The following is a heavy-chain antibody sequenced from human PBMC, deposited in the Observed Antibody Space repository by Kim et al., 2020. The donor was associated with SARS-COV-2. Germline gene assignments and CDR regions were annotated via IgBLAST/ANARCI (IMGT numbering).Heavy chain of an antibody. V-gene: IGHV3-74*01. D-gene: IGHD3-22*01. CDR3: ASSSMIPLYYFDY. J-gene: IGHJ4*02. Sequence: YADSVKGRLTISRDNAKNTLYLQMNSLRAEDTSVYYCASSSMIPLYYFDYWGQGTLVTVSS.